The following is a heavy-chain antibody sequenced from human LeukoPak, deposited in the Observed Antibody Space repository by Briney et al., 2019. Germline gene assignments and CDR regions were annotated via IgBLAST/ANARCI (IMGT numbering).Heavy chain of an antibody. Sequence: GGSLRLSCAASGFTFSSYWVHWVRQAPGKGLVWVSRINTDGSSTIYADSVKGRLTISRDNAKNTLYLQMNSLRVEDTAIYYCARGRSGFYFDYWGQGTLVTVSS. CDR3: ARGRSGFYFDY. V-gene: IGHV3-74*01. CDR2: INTDGSST. J-gene: IGHJ4*02. CDR1: GFTFSSYW. D-gene: IGHD3-22*01.